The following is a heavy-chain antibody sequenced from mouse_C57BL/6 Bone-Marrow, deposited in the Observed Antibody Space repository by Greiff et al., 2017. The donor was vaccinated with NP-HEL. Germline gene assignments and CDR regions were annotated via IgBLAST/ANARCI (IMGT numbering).Heavy chain of an antibody. J-gene: IGHJ3*01. D-gene: IGHD2-4*01. Sequence: QVQLKESGAELVRPGASVKLSCKASGYTFTDYYINWVKQRPGQGLEWIARIYPGSGNTYYNEKFKGKAKLTAEKSSSTAYMQLSSLTSEDSAVYFCARGGDYDEEGAWFAYWGQGTLVTVSA. CDR2: IYPGSGNT. CDR1: GYTFTDYY. V-gene: IGHV1-76*01. CDR3: ARGGDYDEEGAWFAY.